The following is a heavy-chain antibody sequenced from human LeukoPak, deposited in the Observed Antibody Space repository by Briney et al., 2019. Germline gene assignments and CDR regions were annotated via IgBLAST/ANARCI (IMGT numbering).Heavy chain of an antibody. V-gene: IGHV1-18*04. CDR1: GYTFTVNH. J-gene: IGHJ4*02. D-gene: IGHD6-13*01. Sequence: ASGKVSCKASGYTFTVNHVHWVRQAPGQGLEWMGWISAYNGNTNYAQKLQGRVTMTTDTSKSTAYMELRSLRSDDTAVYYCARGIAAAGQGFSDYWGQGTLVTVSS. CDR3: ARGIAAAGQGFSDY. CDR2: ISAYNGNT.